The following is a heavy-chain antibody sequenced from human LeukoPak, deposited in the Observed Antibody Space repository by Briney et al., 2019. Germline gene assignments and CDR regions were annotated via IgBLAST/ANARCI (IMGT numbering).Heavy chain of an antibody. J-gene: IGHJ4*02. V-gene: IGHV4-59*12. CDR1: GGSISGYY. CDR2: ISYSESI. CDR3: ARSVTSYGYYFDY. Sequence: SETLSLTCTVSGGSISGYYWSWIRQPPGKGLEWIGYISYSESINYNPSLKSRVTISVDTSKNQFSLKSSSVTAADTAVYYCARSVTSYGYYFDYWGQGTLVTVSS. D-gene: IGHD5-18*01.